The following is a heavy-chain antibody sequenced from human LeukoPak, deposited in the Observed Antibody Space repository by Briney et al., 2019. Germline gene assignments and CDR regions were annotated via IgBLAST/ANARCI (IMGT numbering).Heavy chain of an antibody. CDR2: ITAGGGGT. V-gene: IGHV3-23*01. CDR1: GFTFSNYA. D-gene: IGHD3-16*01. Sequence: AGGSLRLSCAASGFTFSNYAVTWVRQSPGKGLEWLSAITAGGGGTNYADSVKGRFTISRDNSKNTLYLQMNSLRAEDTAVYYCAKRPYEPYYFDFWGQGMLVTVSS. CDR3: AKRPYEPYYFDF. J-gene: IGHJ4*02.